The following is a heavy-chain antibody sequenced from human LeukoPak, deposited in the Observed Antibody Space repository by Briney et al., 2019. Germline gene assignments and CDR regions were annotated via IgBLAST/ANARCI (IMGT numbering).Heavy chain of an antibody. Sequence: GGSLRFSCAASGFTVSSNYMSWVRQTQGKGLEWISDIYSSGRTYYSDSVTGRFTISRDNSKNTLYLQMNSLRAYDTAVYYCARDRDCGGACHYGMDVWGQGTTVTVS. CDR3: ARDRDCGGACHYGMDV. CDR1: GFTVSSNY. J-gene: IGHJ6*02. D-gene: IGHD2-21*02. CDR2: IYSSGRT. V-gene: IGHV3-53*01.